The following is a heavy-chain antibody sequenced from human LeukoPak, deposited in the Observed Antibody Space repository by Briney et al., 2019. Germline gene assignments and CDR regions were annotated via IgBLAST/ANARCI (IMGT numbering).Heavy chain of an antibody. CDR2: IRFDGSNK. V-gene: IGHV3-30*02. CDR1: GFTFSTYG. CDR3: ARDLSGVAGYTYGRGIDY. J-gene: IGHJ4*02. D-gene: IGHD5-18*01. Sequence: GGSLRLSCAASGFTFSTYGMHWVRQAPGKGLEWVTFIRFDGSNKHYADSVKGRFTISRDNAKTSLYLQMNSLRAEDTAVYYCARDLSGVAGYTYGRGIDYWGQGTLVTVSS.